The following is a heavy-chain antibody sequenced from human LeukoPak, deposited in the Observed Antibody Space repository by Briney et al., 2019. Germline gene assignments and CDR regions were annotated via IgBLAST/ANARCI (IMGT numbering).Heavy chain of an antibody. V-gene: IGHV4-34*01. J-gene: IGHJ4*02. Sequence: SGTLSLTCAVYGGSFSGYYWSWIRQPPGKGLEWIGEINHSGSTNYNPSLKSRVTISVDTSKNQFPLKLSSVTAADTAVYYCARVRSLVVVAATYFDYWGQGTLVTVSS. CDR1: GGSFSGYY. D-gene: IGHD2-15*01. CDR3: ARVRSLVVVAATYFDY. CDR2: INHSGST.